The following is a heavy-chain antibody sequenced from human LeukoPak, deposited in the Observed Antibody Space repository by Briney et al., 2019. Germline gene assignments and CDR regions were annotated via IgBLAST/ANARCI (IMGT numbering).Heavy chain of an antibody. CDR1: RFTFSRYW. CDR3: TWSGLKIES. J-gene: IGHJ4*02. D-gene: IGHD3-3*01. CDR2: IKTETDGAPT. V-gene: IGHV3-15*01. Sequence: PGGSLRLSCAASRFTFSRYWMGWVRQAPRKGLEWVAQIKTETDGAPTDYAAPVKGRFTISRDDSKNTLFLQMNSLKTEDTALYYCTWSGLKIESWGQGTLVTVSS.